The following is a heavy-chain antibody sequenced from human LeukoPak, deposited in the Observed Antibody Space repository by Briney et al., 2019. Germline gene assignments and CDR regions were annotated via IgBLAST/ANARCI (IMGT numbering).Heavy chain of an antibody. CDR1: GYSFPTFW. CDR3: ARLGEDLAVGVAGYWFDP. D-gene: IGHD2-15*01. V-gene: IGHV5-51*01. CDR2: IYPDDSNT. Sequence: GESLKISCKGSGYSFPTFWIAWVRQMPGKGLEWMGMIYPDDSNTRYSPSFQGQVTFSADKSINTAFLQWSSLKASDTAMYYCARLGEDLAVGVAGYWFDPWGQGTLVTVSS. J-gene: IGHJ5*02.